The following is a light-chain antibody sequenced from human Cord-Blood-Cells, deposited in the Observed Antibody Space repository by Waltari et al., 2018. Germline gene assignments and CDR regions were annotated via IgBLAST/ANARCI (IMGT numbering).Light chain of an antibody. CDR3: NARDSSGNHVV. CDR2: GKN. CDR1: SLRSYY. Sequence: SSELTQDPAVSVALGQTVRITCQGDSLRSYYASWYQQKPGQAPVLVIYGKNNRPSGIPDRFPGASPGNTASLTITGAQAEDEADYYCNARDSSGNHVVFGGGTKLTVL. J-gene: IGLJ2*01. V-gene: IGLV3-19*01.